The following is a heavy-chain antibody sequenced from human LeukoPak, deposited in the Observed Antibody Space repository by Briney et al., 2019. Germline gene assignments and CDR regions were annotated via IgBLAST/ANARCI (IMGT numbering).Heavy chain of an antibody. CDR2: IKPDGSDT. CDR1: GFTFTTHW. CDR3: VRGCSSTSCYPFDY. Sequence: PGGSLRLSCGASGFTFTTHWIHWVRQAPGKGLVWVSRIKPDGSDTNYADSVKGRFTISRDNAKNTVYLQMNSLRAEDTAVYYCVRGCSSTSCYPFDYWGQGTLVTVSS. J-gene: IGHJ4*02. V-gene: IGHV3-74*01. D-gene: IGHD2-2*01.